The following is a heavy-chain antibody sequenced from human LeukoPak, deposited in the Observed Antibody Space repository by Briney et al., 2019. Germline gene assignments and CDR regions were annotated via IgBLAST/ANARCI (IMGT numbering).Heavy chain of an antibody. D-gene: IGHD2-2*01. CDR1: GGSISSSSYY. J-gene: IGHJ6*03. CDR3: AREGFSRLVPAARDGHYYMDV. V-gene: IGHV4-39*07. CDR2: IYYSGST. Sequence: SETLSLTCTVSGGSISSSSYYWGWIRQPPGKGLEWIGSIYYSGSTNYNPSLKSRVTISVDTSKNQFSLKLSSVTAADTAVYYCAREGFSRLVPAARDGHYYMDVWGKGTTVTVSS.